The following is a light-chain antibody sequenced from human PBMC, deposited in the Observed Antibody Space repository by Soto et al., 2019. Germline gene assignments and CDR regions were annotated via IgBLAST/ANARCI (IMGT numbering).Light chain of an antibody. CDR1: QIVTSNY. CDR3: QQYSRSPLT. J-gene: IGKJ4*01. V-gene: IGKV3-20*01. Sequence: DIVLTQSPGTLSLSPGERATLSCRASQIVTSNYLAWYQQKPGQAPRLLINGASSRATGIPARFSGSGSGTDFTLTISRLEPEDFVVYYCQQYSRSPLTFGGGTKVEIK. CDR2: GAS.